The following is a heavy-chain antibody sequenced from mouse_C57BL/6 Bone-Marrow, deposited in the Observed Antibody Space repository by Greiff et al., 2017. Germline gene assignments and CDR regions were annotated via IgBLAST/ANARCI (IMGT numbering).Heavy chain of an antibody. V-gene: IGHV1-19*01. Sequence: VQLKQSGPVLVKPGASVKMSCKASGYTFTDYYMNWVKQSHGKSLEWIGVINPYNGGTSYNQKFKGKATLTVDKSSSTAYMELNSLTSEDSAVYYCARYPTVVADWYFDVWGTGTTVTVSS. CDR2: INPYNGGT. CDR1: GYTFTDYY. CDR3: ARYPTVVADWYFDV. D-gene: IGHD1-1*01. J-gene: IGHJ1*03.